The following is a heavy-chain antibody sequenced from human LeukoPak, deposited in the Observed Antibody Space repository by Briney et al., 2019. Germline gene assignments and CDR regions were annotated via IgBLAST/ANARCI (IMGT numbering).Heavy chain of an antibody. Sequence: GGSLRLSCATSGFTFSSYWMHWVRQAPGKGLVWVSRINSDGSSTSYADSVKGRFTISRDNAKNSLYLQMNSLRAEDTAVYYCARRRAGWPDAFDIWGQGTMVTVSS. D-gene: IGHD6-19*01. CDR3: ARRRAGWPDAFDI. J-gene: IGHJ3*02. V-gene: IGHV3-74*01. CDR2: INSDGSST. CDR1: GFTFSSYW.